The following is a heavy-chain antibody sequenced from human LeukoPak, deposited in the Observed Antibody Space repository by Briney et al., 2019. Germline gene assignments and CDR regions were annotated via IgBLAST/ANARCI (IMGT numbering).Heavy chain of an antibody. CDR3: ARDREQQLPLGAFDY. D-gene: IGHD6-13*01. CDR1: GFTFSSYS. Sequence: PGGSLRLSCAASGFTFSSYSMNWVRQAPGKGLEWVSSISSSSSYIYYADSVKGRFTISRDNAKNSLYLQMNSLRAEDTAVYYCARDREQQLPLGAFDYWGQGTLVTVSS. CDR2: ISSSSSYI. V-gene: IGHV3-21*01. J-gene: IGHJ4*02.